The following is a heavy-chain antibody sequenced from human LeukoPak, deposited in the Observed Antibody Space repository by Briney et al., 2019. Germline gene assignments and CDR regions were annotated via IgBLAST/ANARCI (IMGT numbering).Heavy chain of an antibody. J-gene: IGHJ4*02. CDR1: GYTFTSYG. CDR2: ISAYNGNT. Sequence: ASVKVSCKASGYTFTSYGISWVRQAPGQGLEWMGWISAYNGNTNYAQKLQGRVTMTTDTSTSTAYMELRSLRSDDMAVYYCARVPYYYDSSGYYRMTPADYWGQGTLVTVSS. CDR3: ARVPYYYDSSGYYRMTPADY. V-gene: IGHV1-18*03. D-gene: IGHD3-22*01.